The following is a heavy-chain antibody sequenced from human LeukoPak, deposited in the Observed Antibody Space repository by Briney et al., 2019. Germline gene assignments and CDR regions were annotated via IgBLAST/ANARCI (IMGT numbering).Heavy chain of an antibody. CDR2: INPNSGGT. Sequence: GASVKVSCKASGYTFTGYYMHWVRQAPGQGLEWMGWINPNSGGTNYAQKFQGRVTMTRDTSISTAYMELSRLRSGGAAVYYCARGGIAAAGSDYWGQGTLVTVSS. V-gene: IGHV1-2*02. J-gene: IGHJ4*02. CDR1: GYTFTGYY. D-gene: IGHD6-13*01. CDR3: ARGGIAAAGSDY.